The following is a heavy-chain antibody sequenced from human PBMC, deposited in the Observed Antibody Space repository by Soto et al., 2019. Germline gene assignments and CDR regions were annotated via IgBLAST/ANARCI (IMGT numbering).Heavy chain of an antibody. V-gene: IGHV2-5*02. CDR2: IYWDEDR. D-gene: IGHD4-17*01. Sequence: SGPTLVNPTQTLTLTCTFSGFSLSSNGMGVGWIRQPPGQALEWLALIYWDEDRLYSPSLQSRLTITKDTSKNQVVLTMTNMEPVDTATYYCAHRGDGAYEGVFDYWGQGTLVTVSS. J-gene: IGHJ4*02. CDR1: GFSLSSNGMG. CDR3: AHRGDGAYEGVFDY.